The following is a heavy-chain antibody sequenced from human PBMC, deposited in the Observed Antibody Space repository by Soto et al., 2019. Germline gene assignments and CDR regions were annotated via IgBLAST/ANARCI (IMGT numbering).Heavy chain of an antibody. V-gene: IGHV3-33*01. D-gene: IGHD6-19*01. Sequence: PGGSLRLSCAASGFTFSSYGMHWVLQAPGKGLEWVAVIWYDGSNKYYADSVKGRFTISRDNSKNTLYPQMNSLRAEDTAVYYCARAGGEWLVHYYYYGMDVWGQGTTVTVSS. CDR1: GFTFSSYG. CDR2: IWYDGSNK. J-gene: IGHJ6*02. CDR3: ARAGGEWLVHYYYYGMDV.